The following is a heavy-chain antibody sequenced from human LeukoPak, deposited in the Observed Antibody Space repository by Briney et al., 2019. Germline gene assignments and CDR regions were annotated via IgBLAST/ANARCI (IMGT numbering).Heavy chain of an antibody. J-gene: IGHJ4*02. CDR3: ARGDHSSGYYLDY. CDR1: GFTFSSYN. V-gene: IGHV3-48*01. Sequence: GGSLRLSCAASGFTFSSYNMNWVRQAPGKGLEWVSYISSSSSTINYADSVKGRFTISRDNAKNSLYLQMNSLRAEDTAVYYCARGDHSSGYYLDYWAREPWSPSPQ. D-gene: IGHD3-22*01. CDR2: ISSSSSTI.